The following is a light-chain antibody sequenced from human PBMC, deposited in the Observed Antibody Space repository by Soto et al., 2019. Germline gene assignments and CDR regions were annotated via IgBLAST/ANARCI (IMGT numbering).Light chain of an antibody. Sequence: QSVRAQPPSVSGAPGQRVTISCTGSISNIGAGYDVHWYQQLPGTAPKLVMYGTTNRPAGVHDRGSGSKSGSSASLAITGLQAEDEADDYCQSYDGTLRGPYVYGSGTKGNVL. V-gene: IGLV1-40*01. J-gene: IGLJ1*01. CDR3: QSYDGTLRGPYV. CDR1: ISNIGAGYD. CDR2: GTT.